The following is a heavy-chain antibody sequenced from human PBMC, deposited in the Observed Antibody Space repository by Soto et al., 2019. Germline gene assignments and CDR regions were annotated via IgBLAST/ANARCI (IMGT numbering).Heavy chain of an antibody. D-gene: IGHD2-15*01. Sequence: GGSLRLSCAASGFTVSSNYMSWVRQAPGKGLEWVSVIYSGGSTYYADSVKGRFTISRDNSKNTLYLQMNSLRAEDTAVYYCARPGEQGHPAEYYYGMDVWGQGTTVTVSS. CDR2: IYSGGST. J-gene: IGHJ6*02. CDR3: ARPGEQGHPAEYYYGMDV. V-gene: IGHV3-66*04. CDR1: GFTVSSNY.